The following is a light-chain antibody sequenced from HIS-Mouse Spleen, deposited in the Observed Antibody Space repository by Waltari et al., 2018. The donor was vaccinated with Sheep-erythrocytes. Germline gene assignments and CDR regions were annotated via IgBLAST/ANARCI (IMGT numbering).Light chain of an antibody. Sequence: PGERVTLSCRARQSVSSSYLTWYQQKPGQAPRLLIYGASTRATSIPARFSGSGSGTDFTLTISSLQPEDFAVYYCQQDYNPLTFGGGTKVEIK. CDR2: GAS. V-gene: IGKV3D-7*01. CDR1: QSVSSSY. J-gene: IGKJ4*01. CDR3: QQDYNPLT.